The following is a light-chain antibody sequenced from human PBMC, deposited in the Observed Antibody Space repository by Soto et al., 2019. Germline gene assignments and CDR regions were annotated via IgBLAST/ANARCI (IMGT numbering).Light chain of an antibody. CDR2: GAS. Sequence: EIVLTQSPGTLSLSPGERATLSCRASQSVRSSFLAWYRQEPGQAPRLLIYGASSRATGIPDRFSGSGSGTDFTLTISRLEPEDFAVYYCQQYGSSPWTFGQGTKVEIK. CDR1: QSVRSSF. CDR3: QQYGSSPWT. J-gene: IGKJ1*01. V-gene: IGKV3-20*01.